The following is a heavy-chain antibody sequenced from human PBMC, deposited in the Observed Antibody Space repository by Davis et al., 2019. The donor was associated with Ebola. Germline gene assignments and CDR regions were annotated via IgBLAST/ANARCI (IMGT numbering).Heavy chain of an antibody. CDR2: IYNTERP. J-gene: IGHJ4*02. V-gene: IGHV4-59*08. Sequence: SETLSLTCSVSGDSISSFYLNWILQPPGKGLEWIGHIYNTERPSYNPSLKSRVTISVDTSTTQFSLKLTFVTAAARAVYYCARHTPAYGSLDYWGQGTPVTVSP. D-gene: IGHD1-26*01. CDR3: ARHTPAYGSLDY. CDR1: GDSISSFY.